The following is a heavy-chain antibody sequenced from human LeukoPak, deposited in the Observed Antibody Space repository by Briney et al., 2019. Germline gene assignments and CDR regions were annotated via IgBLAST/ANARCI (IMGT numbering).Heavy chain of an antibody. V-gene: IGHV5-51*01. Sequence: GESLKISCKGSGYSFTSYWIGWVRQMPGKGLEWMGIIYPGDSDTRYSPSFQGQVTISADKSISTAYMELSSLRSEDTAVYYCARGVIAAAGTYYFDYWGQGTLVTVSS. CDR1: GYSFTSYW. CDR2: IYPGDSDT. J-gene: IGHJ4*02. D-gene: IGHD6-13*01. CDR3: ARGVIAAAGTYYFDY.